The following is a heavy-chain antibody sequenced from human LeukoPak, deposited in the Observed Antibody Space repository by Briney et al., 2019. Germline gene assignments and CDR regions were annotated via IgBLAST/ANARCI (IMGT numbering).Heavy chain of an antibody. J-gene: IGHJ4*02. Sequence: SVKVSCKASGGTFSSYAISWVRQAPGQGLEWMGGIIPIFGTANYAQKFQGRVTITADESTSTAYMELSSLRSEDTAVYYCARGSPSPGIAAAATEDWGQGTLVTVSS. CDR3: ARGSPSPGIAAAATED. V-gene: IGHV1-69*01. CDR2: IIPIFGTA. D-gene: IGHD6-13*01. CDR1: GGTFSSYA.